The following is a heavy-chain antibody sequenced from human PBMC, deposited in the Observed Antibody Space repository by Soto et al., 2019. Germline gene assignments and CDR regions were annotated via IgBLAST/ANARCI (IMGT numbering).Heavy chain of an antibody. D-gene: IGHD3-3*01. CDR2: ISGSGGST. CDR1: GFTFSSYA. V-gene: IGHV3-23*01. J-gene: IGHJ4*02. Sequence: GGSLRLSCAASGFTFSSYAMSWVRQAPGKGLEWVSAISGSGGSTYYADSVKGRFTISRDNSKNTLYLQMNSLRAEDTAVYYCAKDRGGLYDFWSGYTYYFDYWGQGTLVTVSS. CDR3: AKDRGGLYDFWSGYTYYFDY.